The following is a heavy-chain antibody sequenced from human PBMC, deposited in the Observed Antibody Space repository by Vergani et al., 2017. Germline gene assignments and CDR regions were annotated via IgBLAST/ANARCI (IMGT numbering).Heavy chain of an antibody. J-gene: IGHJ4*02. V-gene: IGHV3-30-3*01. Sequence: VQLVESGGGVVQPGRSLRLSCAASGFTFSSYAMHWVRQAPGKGLEWVAVISYDGSNKYYADSVKGRFTISRDNSKNTLYLQMNSLRAEDTAVYYCAREDYGDYPAYWGQGTLVTVSS. D-gene: IGHD4-17*01. CDR2: ISYDGSNK. CDR1: GFTFSSYA. CDR3: AREDYGDYPAY.